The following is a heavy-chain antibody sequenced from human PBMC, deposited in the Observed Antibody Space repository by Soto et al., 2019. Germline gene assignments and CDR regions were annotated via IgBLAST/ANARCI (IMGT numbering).Heavy chain of an antibody. J-gene: IGHJ4*02. CDR2: IIPIFGTA. CDR3: GGVSHDDNGDYSLAY. D-gene: IGHD4-17*01. CDR1: GGTFSSYA. V-gene: IGHV1-69*13. Sequence: SVKVSCKASGGTFSSYAISWVRQAPGQGLEWMGGIIPIFGTANYAQKFQGRVTITADESTSTAYMELSSLRSEDTAVYYCGGVSHDDNGDYSLAYWARGTLVPVSS.